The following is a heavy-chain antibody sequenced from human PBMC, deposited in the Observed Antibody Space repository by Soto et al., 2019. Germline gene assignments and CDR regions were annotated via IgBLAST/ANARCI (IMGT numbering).Heavy chain of an antibody. Sequence: EVQLVESGGDLVKPGGSLRLGCGASGFTFISAWINWVRQAPVKGVEGGGRVRSKTDGGTTDFAARVKGSLAISRDDSKYMGYLHTNSLKIENTSMSDCATDSYFPMSLVRFDFLGHGTLVIFSS. V-gene: IGHV3-15*07. D-gene: IGHD3-22*01. CDR3: ATDSYFPMSLVRFDF. CDR2: VRSKTDGGTT. J-gene: IGHJ4*01. CDR1: GFTFISAW.